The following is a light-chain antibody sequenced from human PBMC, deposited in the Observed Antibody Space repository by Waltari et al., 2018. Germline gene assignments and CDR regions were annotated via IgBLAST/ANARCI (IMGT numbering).Light chain of an antibody. CDR2: GEN. V-gene: IGLV3-19*01. CDR1: SLRSGD. Sequence: SSELTQDPAVSVALGQTIRITCQRDSLRSGDASWYQQKPGQAPVLVMFGENNRPSGFPDRFSGSISGSTTSLTITGAQAEDEADYDCNSRDNRGQGVVFGGGTKVTVL. J-gene: IGLJ2*01. CDR3: NSRDNRGQGVV.